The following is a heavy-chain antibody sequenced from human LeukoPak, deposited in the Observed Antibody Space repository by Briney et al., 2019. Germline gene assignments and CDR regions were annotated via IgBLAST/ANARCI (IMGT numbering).Heavy chain of an antibody. CDR1: GYSFTSYW. V-gene: IGHV5-51*01. CDR2: IYPGDSDT. J-gene: IGHJ3*02. Sequence: GESLKISCQGSGYSFTSYWIGWVRQLPGKGLEWMGIIYPGDSDTRYSPSFQGQVTISADKCSSTAYLQWSSLKASDTAMYYCARQSYCSGGSCYSAFDIWGQGTMVTVSS. D-gene: IGHD2-15*01. CDR3: ARQSYCSGGSCYSAFDI.